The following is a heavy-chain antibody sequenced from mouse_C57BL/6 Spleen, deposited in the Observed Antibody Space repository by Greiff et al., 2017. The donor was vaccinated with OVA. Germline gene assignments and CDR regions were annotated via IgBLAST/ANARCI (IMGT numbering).Heavy chain of an antibody. Sequence: EVQLQESGPELVKPGASVKMSCKASGYTFTDYNMHWVKQSHGKSLEWIGYINPNNGGTSYNQKFKGKATLTVNKSSSTAYMELRSLTSEDSAVYYCARDYGSFNWYFDVWGTGTTVTVSS. CDR1: GYTFTDYN. J-gene: IGHJ1*03. CDR2: INPNNGGT. CDR3: ARDYGSFNWYFDV. D-gene: IGHD1-1*01. V-gene: IGHV1-22*01.